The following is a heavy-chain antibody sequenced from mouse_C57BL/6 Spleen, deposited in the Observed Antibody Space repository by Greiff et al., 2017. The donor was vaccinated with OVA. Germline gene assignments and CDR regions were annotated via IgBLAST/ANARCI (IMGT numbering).Heavy chain of an antibody. V-gene: IGHV1-82*01. CDR3: ARTEPYAMDY. CDR2: LYPGDGDT. Sequence: QVQLKQSGPELVKPGASVKISCKASGYAFSSSWMNWVKQRPGTGLEWIGRLYPGDGDTNYNGKCKGKATLTADKSSSPAYMQLSSLTSEDSAVYFCARTEPYAMDYWGQGTSVTVSS. J-gene: IGHJ4*01. CDR1: GYAFSSSW.